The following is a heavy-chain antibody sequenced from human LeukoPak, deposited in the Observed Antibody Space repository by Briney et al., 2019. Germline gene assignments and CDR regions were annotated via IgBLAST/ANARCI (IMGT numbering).Heavy chain of an antibody. CDR2: IHTSGTT. V-gene: IGHV4-4*07. CDR1: GGSVSSYY. D-gene: IGHD3-22*01. CDR3: ARSHLAITMIVVALFDY. Sequence: SETLSLTCIVSGGSVSSYYWSWIRQPAGKGLEWIGRIHTSGTTNYNPSLKSRVIMSVDTSKKQVSLKLNSVTAADTAVYYCARSHLAITMIVVALFDYWGQGTLVTVSS. J-gene: IGHJ4*02.